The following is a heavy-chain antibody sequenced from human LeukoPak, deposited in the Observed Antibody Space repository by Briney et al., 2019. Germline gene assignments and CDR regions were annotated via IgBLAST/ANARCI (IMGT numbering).Heavy chain of an antibody. D-gene: IGHD1-26*01. CDR2: TSYSEGT. Sequence: SETLSLTCTVSGGSISSSPYYWNWIRQHPGKGLEWIGFTSYSEGTYYNPSLMSRITISVDRSQNQFSLKMRDVTAADTAVYFCATADWESFYFDSWGQGALVAVSS. V-gene: IGHV4-31*03. CDR1: GGSISSSPYY. CDR3: ATADWESFYFDS. J-gene: IGHJ4*02.